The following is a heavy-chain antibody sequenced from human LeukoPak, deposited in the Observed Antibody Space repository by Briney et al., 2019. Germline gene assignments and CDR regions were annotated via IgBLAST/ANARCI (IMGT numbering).Heavy chain of an antibody. V-gene: IGHV4-59*01. J-gene: IGHJ3*02. CDR2: IYYSGST. D-gene: IGHD3-9*01. CDR1: GGSISSYY. Sequence: MTSETPSLTCTVSGGSISSYYWSWIRQPPGKGLEWIGYIYYSGSTNYNPSLKSRVTISVDTSKNQFSLKLSSVTAADTAVYYCARGGVLRYFDWPLGDAFDIWGQGTMVTVSS. CDR3: ARGGVLRYFDWPLGDAFDI.